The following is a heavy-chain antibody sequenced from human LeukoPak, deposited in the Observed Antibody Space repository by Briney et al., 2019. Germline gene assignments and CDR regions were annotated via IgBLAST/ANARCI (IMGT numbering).Heavy chain of an antibody. CDR3: AGSGTTPNLFDY. V-gene: IGHV4-59*08. Sequence: SETLSLTCTVSGGSINSYYWSWIRQPRGKGLEWIGYIYYSGSTNYNPSLKSRVTISVDTSKNQFSLKLSSVTAADTAVYYCAGSGTTPNLFDYWGQGTLVTVSS. D-gene: IGHD3-10*01. CDR1: GGSINSYY. J-gene: IGHJ4*02. CDR2: IYYSGST.